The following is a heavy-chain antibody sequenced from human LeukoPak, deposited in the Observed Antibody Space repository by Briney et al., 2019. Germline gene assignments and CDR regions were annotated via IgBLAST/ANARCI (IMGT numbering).Heavy chain of an antibody. CDR1: GFTFNSYW. V-gene: IGHV3-7*01. CDR3: AREGVGGFDS. Sequence: GGSLRLSCAASGFTFNSYWMSWVRQAPGKRLEWVANIKQDGSDKDHVDSVKGRFTISRDNAKNSVYLQMNSLRAEDAAVYYCAREGVGGFDSWGQGTLVTVSP. J-gene: IGHJ4*02. D-gene: IGHD3-10*01. CDR2: IKQDGSDK.